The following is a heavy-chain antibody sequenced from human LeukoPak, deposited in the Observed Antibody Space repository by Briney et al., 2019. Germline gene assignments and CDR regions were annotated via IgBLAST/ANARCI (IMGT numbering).Heavy chain of an antibody. CDR3: AKTPRYCSSTGCRN. CDR2: IKGDGSEK. J-gene: IGHJ4*02. CDR1: GFTFSSYW. D-gene: IGHD2-2*01. V-gene: IGHV3-7*02. Sequence: GGSLRLSCAASGFTFSSYWMTWVRQAPGKGLEWVANIKGDGSEKYYVDSVKGRFTISRDNAKNSLYLQMNSLRGEDTAVYYCAKTPRYCSSTGCRNWGQGTLVTVSS.